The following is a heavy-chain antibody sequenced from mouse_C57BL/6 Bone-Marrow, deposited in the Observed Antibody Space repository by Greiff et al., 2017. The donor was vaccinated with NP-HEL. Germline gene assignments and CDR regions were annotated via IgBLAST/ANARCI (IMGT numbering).Heavy chain of an antibody. J-gene: IGHJ4*01. Sequence: VKLMESGAELVRPGASVTLSCKASGYTFTDYEMHWVKQTPVHGLEWIGAIDPETGGTASNQKFKGKAILTADKSSSTAYRELRSLTSEDAAVYYCTRGTTGGAGGENYAMDYWGQGTSVTVSS. D-gene: IGHD1-1*01. V-gene: IGHV1-15*01. CDR1: GYTFTDYE. CDR3: TRGTTGGAGGENYAMDY. CDR2: IDPETGGT.